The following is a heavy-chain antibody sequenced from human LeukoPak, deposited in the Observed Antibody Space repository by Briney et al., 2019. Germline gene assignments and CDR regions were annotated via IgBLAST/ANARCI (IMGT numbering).Heavy chain of an antibody. J-gene: IGHJ4*02. Sequence: PGGSLRLSCAASGFTFSSYGMHWVRQAPGKGLEWVAVISYDGSNKYYADSVKGRFTISRDNSKNTLYLQMNSLRAEDTAVYYCAKGLLMVYAMIDYWGQGTLVTVSS. CDR3: AKGLLMVYAMIDY. CDR2: ISYDGSNK. D-gene: IGHD2-8*01. V-gene: IGHV3-30*18. CDR1: GFTFSSYG.